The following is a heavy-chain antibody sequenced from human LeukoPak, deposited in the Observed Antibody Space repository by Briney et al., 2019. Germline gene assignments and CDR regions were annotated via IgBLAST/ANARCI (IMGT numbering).Heavy chain of an antibody. CDR3: AKEGGYSGGWETDY. J-gene: IGHJ4*02. CDR1: EFTFDNYA. CDR2: ISGSGNST. D-gene: IGHD6-19*01. Sequence: SGGSLRLSCAASEFTFDNYAMSWVRQAPGKGLEWVSVISGSGNSTYYADSVKGRFTISRDNSENTLYLQMNSLRAEDTAVYYCAKEGGYSGGWETDYWGQGTLVTVSS. V-gene: IGHV3-23*01.